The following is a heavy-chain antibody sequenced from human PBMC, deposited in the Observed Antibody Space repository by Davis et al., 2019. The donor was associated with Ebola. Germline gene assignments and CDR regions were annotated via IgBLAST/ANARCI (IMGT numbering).Heavy chain of an antibody. CDR3: ARGRTYYDYIWGSYRTAAEIDY. Sequence: SETLSLTCTVSGGSISSYYWSWIRQPPGKGLEWIGYIYYSGSTNYNPSLKSRVTISVDTSKNQFSLKLSSVTAADTAVYYCARGRTYYDYIWGSYRTAAEIDYWGQGTLVTVSS. J-gene: IGHJ4*02. CDR1: GGSISSYY. D-gene: IGHD3-16*02. CDR2: IYYSGST. V-gene: IGHV4-59*12.